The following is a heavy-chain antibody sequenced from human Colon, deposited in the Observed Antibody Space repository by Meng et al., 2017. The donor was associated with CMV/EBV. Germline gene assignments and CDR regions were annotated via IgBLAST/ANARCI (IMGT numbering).Heavy chain of an antibody. Sequence: GGSLRLSCVVSGFIFDNYAMSWVRQAPGKGLEWVSAISGSGRTPYYADSVKGRFTISRDNSQSTFYLQMSDLRVEDTAVYYCAKPFLSGYYSFDSWGQGTLVTVSS. J-gene: IGHJ4*02. CDR3: AKPFLSGYYSFDS. CDR2: ISGSGRTP. CDR1: GFIFDNYA. D-gene: IGHD3-22*01. V-gene: IGHV3-23*01.